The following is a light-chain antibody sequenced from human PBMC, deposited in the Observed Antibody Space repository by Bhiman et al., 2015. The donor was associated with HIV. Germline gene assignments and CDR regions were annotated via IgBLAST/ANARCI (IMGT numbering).Light chain of an antibody. J-gene: IGLJ3*02. V-gene: IGLV3-21*01. CDR2: QDY. Sequence: SYVLTQPPSVSVAPGQTAEITCAGNNIGSQTVHWYQLRPGQAPVLVIYQDYKRPSGIPARFSGSNSGNTATLTISGTQAVDEADYYCQAWDKITVFGGGTRLTVL. CDR1: NIGSQT. CDR3: QAWDKITV.